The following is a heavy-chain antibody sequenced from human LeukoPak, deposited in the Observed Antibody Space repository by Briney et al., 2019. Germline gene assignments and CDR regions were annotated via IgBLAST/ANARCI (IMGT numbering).Heavy chain of an antibody. V-gene: IGHV1-18*01. CDR3: ARTASTNWFDP. Sequence: ASVKVSCKASGYTFTSYDINWVRQAPGQGLEWMGWISAYNGNTNYAQKLQGRVTMTTDTSTSTAYMELRSLRSDDTAVYYCARTASTNWFDPWGQGTLVTVSS. CDR1: GYTFTSYD. J-gene: IGHJ5*02. CDR2: ISAYNGNT.